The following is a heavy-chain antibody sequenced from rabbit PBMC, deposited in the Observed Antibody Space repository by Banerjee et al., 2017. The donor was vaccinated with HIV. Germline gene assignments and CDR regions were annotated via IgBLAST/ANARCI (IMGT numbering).Heavy chain of an antibody. CDR3: AREPYNRADLVL. CDR2: IDTGNDWT. J-gene: IGHJ2*01. Sequence: QSLEESGGDLVKPGASLTLTCTASGFTFSSYTMSWVRQTPGKGLEWIGYIDTGNDWTVYASWAKGRFTISKASSTTMTLQMTSLTAADTATYFCAREPYNRADLVLWGPGTLVTVS. D-gene: IGHD5-1*01. V-gene: IGHV1S40*01. CDR1: GFTFSSYT.